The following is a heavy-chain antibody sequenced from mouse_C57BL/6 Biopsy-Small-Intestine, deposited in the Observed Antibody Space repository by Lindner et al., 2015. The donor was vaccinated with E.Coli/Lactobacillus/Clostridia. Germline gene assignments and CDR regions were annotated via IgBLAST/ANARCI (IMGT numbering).Heavy chain of an antibody. CDR3: VRQKLGQFYFDS. V-gene: IGHV1-66*01. CDR1: GHSFSASY. Sequence: SVKVSCKASGHSFSASYIHWVRQAPGQGPEWMGWVDTYNGHTNYIEKLQGRVTMTRDTSITSAYMELTRLTSDDTAVYYRVRQKLGQFYFDSWGQGTPVTVSS. D-gene: IGHD1-1*01. CDR2: VDTYNGHT. J-gene: IGHJ4*01.